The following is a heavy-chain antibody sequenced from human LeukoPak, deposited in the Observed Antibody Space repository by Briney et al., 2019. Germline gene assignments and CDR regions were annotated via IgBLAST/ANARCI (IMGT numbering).Heavy chain of an antibody. CDR1: GFTFSSYG. V-gene: IGHV3-30*02. D-gene: IGHD6-19*01. CDR2: IRYDGSNK. J-gene: IGHJ4*02. CDR3: ARDRAAVAGTYFDY. Sequence: AGGSLRLSCAASGFTFSSYGMHWVRQAPGKGLEWVAFIRYDGSNKYYADSVKGRFTISRDNAKNSLYLQMNSLRAEDTAVYYCARDRAAVAGTYFDYWGQGTLVTVSS.